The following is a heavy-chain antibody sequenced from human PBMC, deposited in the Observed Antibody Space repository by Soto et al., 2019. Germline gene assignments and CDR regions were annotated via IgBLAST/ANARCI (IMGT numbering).Heavy chain of an antibody. V-gene: IGHV3-15*01. Sequence: EGQLVESGGRLVEPGGSLRLSCAASGLNFNVAWMNWVRQAPWKGLEWLGRIKSKGGGETTEYVAFVKGRFTSSRDYSKNTLYILMNSIKSEDTAVYYCNKVLALPPNDAFDIWGQGTMVSVSS. D-gene: IGHD3-3*02. J-gene: IGHJ3*02. CDR1: GLNFNVAW. CDR2: IKSKGGGETT. CDR3: NKVLALPPNDAFDI.